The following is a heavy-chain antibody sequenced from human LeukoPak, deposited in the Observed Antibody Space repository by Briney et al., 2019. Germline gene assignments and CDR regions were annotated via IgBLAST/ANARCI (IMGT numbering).Heavy chain of an antibody. J-gene: IGHJ4*02. CDR3: ARGSITMVRGVEYYFDY. CDR1: GGSISSGGYY. CDR2: IYYSGST. Sequence: SEILSFTCTVSGGSISSGGYYWSWIRQHPGKGLEWIGYIYYSGSTYYNPSLKSRVTISVDTSKNQFSLKLSSVTAADTAVYYCARGSITMVRGVEYYFDYWGQGTLVTVSS. D-gene: IGHD3-10*01. V-gene: IGHV4-31*03.